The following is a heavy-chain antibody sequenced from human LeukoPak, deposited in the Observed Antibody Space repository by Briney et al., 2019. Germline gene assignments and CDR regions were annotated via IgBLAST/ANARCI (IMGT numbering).Heavy chain of an antibody. CDR2: ISGDGGST. Sequence: GRSLRLSCAASGFTFDDYAMHWVRQAPGKGLEWVSLISGDGGSTYYADSVKGRFTISRDNSKNSLYLQMNSLRTEDTALYYCAKGVYYYGSGSYLYYYYGMDVWGQGTTVTVSS. V-gene: IGHV3-43*02. CDR3: AKGVYYYGSGSYLYYYYGMDV. D-gene: IGHD3-10*01. CDR1: GFTFDDYA. J-gene: IGHJ6*02.